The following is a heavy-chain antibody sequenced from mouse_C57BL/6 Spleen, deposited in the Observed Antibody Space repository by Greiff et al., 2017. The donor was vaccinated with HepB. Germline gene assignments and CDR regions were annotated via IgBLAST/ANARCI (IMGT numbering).Heavy chain of an antibody. CDR1: GYSITSGYY. D-gene: IGHD2-4*01. CDR2: ISYDGSN. Sequence: ESGPGLVKPSQSLSLTCSVTGYSITSGYYWNWIRQFPGNKLEWMGYISYDGSNNYNPSLKNRISITRDTSKNQFFLKLNSVTTEDTATYYCARDLDYDEGFAYWGQGTLVTVSA. CDR3: ARDLDYDEGFAY. V-gene: IGHV3-6*01. J-gene: IGHJ3*01.